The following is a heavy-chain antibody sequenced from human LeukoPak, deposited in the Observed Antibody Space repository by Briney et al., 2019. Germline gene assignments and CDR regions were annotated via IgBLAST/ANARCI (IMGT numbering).Heavy chain of an antibody. Sequence: SETLSLTCTVSGGSISSYYWSWIRQPAGKGLEWIGRIYTSGSTNYNASLKSRVSMSVDTSKNQFSLKLSSVTAADTAVFYCARENSESYREFDYWDQGTLVTVSS. CDR1: GGSISSYY. D-gene: IGHD1-26*01. CDR3: ARENSESYREFDY. V-gene: IGHV4-4*07. J-gene: IGHJ4*02. CDR2: IYTSGST.